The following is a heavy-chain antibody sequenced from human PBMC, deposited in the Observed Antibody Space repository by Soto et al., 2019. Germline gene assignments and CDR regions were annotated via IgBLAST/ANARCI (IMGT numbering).Heavy chain of an antibody. CDR1: GFTFSDHL. CDR3: ARDILSVGPRANEAFDV. D-gene: IGHD2-8*02. V-gene: IGHV1-3*01. CDR2: INPDNGNT. Sequence: QVQLVQSGAEVRKPGASVNISCRASGFTFSDHLINWVRQVPGQSLEWMGWINPDNGNTTYSQTFQGRVTISRHSSASIVYVEVSDLTSEDTAVFYCARDILSVGPRANEAFDVWGQGTMVTVSS. J-gene: IGHJ3*01.